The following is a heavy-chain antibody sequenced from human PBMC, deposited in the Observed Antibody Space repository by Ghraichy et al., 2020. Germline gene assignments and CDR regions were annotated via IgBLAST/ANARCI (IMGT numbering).Heavy chain of an antibody. CDR2: ICGSGGST. CDR3: AKVGLAATHRLVPTARFDY. Sequence: GGSLRLSCAASGFTFSSYAMSWVRQAPGKGLEWVSAICGSGGSTYYADSVKGRFTISRDNSKNTLYLQMNSLRAEDTAVYYCAKVGLAATHRLVPTARFDYWGQGTLVTVSS. V-gene: IGHV3-23*01. CDR1: GFTFSSYA. D-gene: IGHD1-14*01. J-gene: IGHJ4*02.